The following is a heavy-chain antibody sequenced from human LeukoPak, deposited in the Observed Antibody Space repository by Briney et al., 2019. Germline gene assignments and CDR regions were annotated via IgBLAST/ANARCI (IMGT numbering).Heavy chain of an antibody. CDR3: ASTLSVGGTLDS. V-gene: IGHV3-53*01. CDR1: GIIVSSNY. J-gene: IGHJ4*02. CDR2: IYSGGSI. D-gene: IGHD1-26*01. Sequence: PGGSLRLSCAASGIIVSSNYMSWVRQAPGKGLEWVSVIYSGGSIYYADSVKGRFTISRDSSKNTVYLQMNSLRAEDTAVYYCASTLSVGGTLDSWGQGTLVTVSS.